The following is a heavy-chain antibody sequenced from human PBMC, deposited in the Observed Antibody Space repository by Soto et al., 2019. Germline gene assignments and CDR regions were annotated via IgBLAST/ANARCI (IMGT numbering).Heavy chain of an antibody. V-gene: IGHV1-69*13. Sequence: SVKVSCKASGGTFSSYAISWVRQAPGQGLEWMGGIIPIFGTANYAQKFQGRVTITADESTSTAYMELSSLRSEDTAVYYCARDSGPGGIAAAGYFDYWGQGTLVTVSS. J-gene: IGHJ4*02. CDR2: IIPIFGTA. D-gene: IGHD6-13*01. CDR1: GGTFSSYA. CDR3: ARDSGPGGIAAAGYFDY.